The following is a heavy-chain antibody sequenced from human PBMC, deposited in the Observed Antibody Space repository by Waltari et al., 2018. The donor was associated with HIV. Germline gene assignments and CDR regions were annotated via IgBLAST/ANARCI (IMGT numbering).Heavy chain of an antibody. D-gene: IGHD3-22*01. CDR2: ISYDTFNL. CDR3: AKDRLQGYYHDKRGERPFDA. J-gene: IGHJ5*01. V-gene: IGHV3-30*18. CDR1: GISFFNSYG. Sequence: QVQLVESGGGVVQPGRSLRLSCAASGISFFNSYGMHWVRQAPGKGLEWVATISYDTFNLYCADSGKGRFPISRDNSYNTLYRQMSSRGGEDTAVYYCAKDRLQGYYHDKRGERPFDAWGHGTLVTVSS.